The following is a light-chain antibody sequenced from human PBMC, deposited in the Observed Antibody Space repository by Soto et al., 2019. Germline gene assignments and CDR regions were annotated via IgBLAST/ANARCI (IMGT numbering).Light chain of an antibody. V-gene: IGKV3-11*01. Sequence: VLTQSPAILSLSPGERASLSCRASQSVSNYLAWYQQRPGQAPRLLIYDTSKRATGIPPRFSGSGSGTDFTLTISSLQSEDFAVYYCQQYKNWPYTFGQGTKLEIK. CDR1: QSVSNY. J-gene: IGKJ2*01. CDR2: DTS. CDR3: QQYKNWPYT.